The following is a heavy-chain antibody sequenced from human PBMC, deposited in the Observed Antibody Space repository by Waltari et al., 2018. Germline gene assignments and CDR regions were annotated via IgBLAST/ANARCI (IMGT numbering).Heavy chain of an antibody. V-gene: IGHV3-23*01. Sequence: EEHLLESGGDLAQPGGSLRLSCAASGFKLISYAMSWVRQAPGKGLEWVSGISDSGVITKYADSVKGRFTVSRDNSKNTVFLHLNSLRAEDTAIYYCARHLYSIDYLELAKWGQGTLVTVSS. J-gene: IGHJ4*02. CDR1: GFKLISYA. CDR2: ISDSGVIT. D-gene: IGHD3-22*01. CDR3: ARHLYSIDYLELAK.